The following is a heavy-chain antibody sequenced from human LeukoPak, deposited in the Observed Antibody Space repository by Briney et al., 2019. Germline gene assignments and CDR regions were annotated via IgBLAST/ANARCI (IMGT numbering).Heavy chain of an antibody. CDR1: GYRFTSYW. D-gene: IGHD3-16*02. J-gene: IGHJ3*02. CDR3: ARSLYYDYVWGSYRYIGAFDI. V-gene: IGHV5-51*01. CDR2: IYPGDSDT. Sequence: GESLKISCKGSGYRFTSYWIGWVRQMPGKGLEWMGIIYPGDSDTRYSPSFQGQVTISADKSISTAYLQWSSLKASDTAMYYCARSLYYDYVWGSYRYIGAFDIWGQGTMVTVSS.